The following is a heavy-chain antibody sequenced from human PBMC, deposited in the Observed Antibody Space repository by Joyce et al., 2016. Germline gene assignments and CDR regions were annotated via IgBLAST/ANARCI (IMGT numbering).Heavy chain of an antibody. V-gene: IGHV3-30*18. D-gene: IGHD6-25*01. CDR3: AKILTATYSSGWFLDY. CDR1: GLHLNNYG. J-gene: IGHJ4*02. Sequence: QVQLVESGGGVVQPGRSLRLSCAASGLHLNNYGVHWVRQAPGKGMEWVAVISYDGIYKYYADSVKGRFTISRDNSKNTVFLEMNSLRAEDTAVYYCAKILTATYSSGWFLDYWGQGTLVTVSS. CDR2: ISYDGIYK.